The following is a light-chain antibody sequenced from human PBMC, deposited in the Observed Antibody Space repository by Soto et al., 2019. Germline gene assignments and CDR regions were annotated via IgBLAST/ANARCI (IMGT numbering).Light chain of an antibody. CDR3: QTWGTGIRV. CDR1: SGHSSYA. Sequence: QLVLTRSPSASASLGASVKLTCTLSSGHSSYAIAWHQQQPEKGTRYLMKLNSDGSHSKGDGIPDRFSGSRSGAERYHTISSLQSEDEADYYCQTWGTGIRVFGGGTKVTAL. CDR2: LNSDGSH. J-gene: IGLJ3*02. V-gene: IGLV4-69*01.